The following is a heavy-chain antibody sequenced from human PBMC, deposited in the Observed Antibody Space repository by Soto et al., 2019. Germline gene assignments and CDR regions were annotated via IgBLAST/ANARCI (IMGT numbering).Heavy chain of an antibody. D-gene: IGHD3-22*01. V-gene: IGHV3-30*18. CDR1: GFTFSSYG. Sequence: PGGSLRLSCAASGFTFSSYGMHWVRQAPGKGLEWVAVISYDGSNKYYADSVKGRFTISRDNSKNTLYLQMNSLRAEDTAVYYCAKSIYASSGYYWLAYWGQVTLVTVYS. CDR2: ISYDGSNK. J-gene: IGHJ4*02. CDR3: AKSIYASSGYYWLAY.